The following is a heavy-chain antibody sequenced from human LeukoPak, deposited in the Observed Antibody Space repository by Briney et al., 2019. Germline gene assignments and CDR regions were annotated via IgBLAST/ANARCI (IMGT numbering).Heavy chain of an antibody. Sequence: GGSLRLSCAASGFTFSNAWMSWVRQAPGKGLEWVGRIESKTDGGTTDYAAPVKGRFTISRDDSKNTLYLQMNSLKTEDTAVYYCTTEMPYCGGDCYIFDYWGQGTLVTVSS. CDR1: GFTFSNAW. J-gene: IGHJ4*02. CDR2: IESKTDGGTT. D-gene: IGHD2-21*02. CDR3: TTEMPYCGGDCYIFDY. V-gene: IGHV3-15*04.